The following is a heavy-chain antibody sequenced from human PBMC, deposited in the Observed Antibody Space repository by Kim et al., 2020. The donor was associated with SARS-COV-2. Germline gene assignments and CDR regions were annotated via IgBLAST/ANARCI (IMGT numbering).Heavy chain of an antibody. CDR3: ARSLGRDRTPGY. CDR2: ISGTSSTI. J-gene: IGHJ4*02. D-gene: IGHD1-26*01. V-gene: IGHV3-48*03. Sequence: GGSLRLSCATSGFTFSNFEMNWVRQAPGKGLEWVSYISGTSSTIYYADSVKGRFTISRDNAKSSLFLQMSSLRSEDTAVYYCARSLGRDRTPGYWGQGTLVTVSS. CDR1: GFTFSNFE.